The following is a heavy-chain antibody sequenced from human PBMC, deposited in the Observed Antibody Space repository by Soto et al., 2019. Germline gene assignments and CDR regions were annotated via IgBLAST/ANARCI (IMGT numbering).Heavy chain of an antibody. CDR1: AFTFSGSA. D-gene: IGHD3-10*01. CDR2: IRSKANSYAT. CDR3: TSPWGGSGYYYYYGMDV. J-gene: IGHJ6*02. V-gene: IGHV3-73*02. Sequence: EVQLVESGGGLVQPGGSLKLSCAASAFTFSGSAMHWVRQASGKGLEWVGRIRSKANSYATAYAASVKGRFTISRDDSKNTAYLQMNSLKTEDTAVYYCTSPWGGSGYYYYYGMDVWGQGTTVTVSS.